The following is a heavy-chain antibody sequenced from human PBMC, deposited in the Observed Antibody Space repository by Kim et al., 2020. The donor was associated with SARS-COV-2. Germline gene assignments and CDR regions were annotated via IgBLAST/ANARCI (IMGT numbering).Heavy chain of an antibody. Sequence: YYSPTLQRRVTISVDTSKNQFSVKLSSVTAADTAVYYCATQYGDYSVDYWGQGTLVTVSS. J-gene: IGHJ4*02. V-gene: IGHV4-31*02. D-gene: IGHD4-17*01. CDR3: ATQYGDYSVDY.